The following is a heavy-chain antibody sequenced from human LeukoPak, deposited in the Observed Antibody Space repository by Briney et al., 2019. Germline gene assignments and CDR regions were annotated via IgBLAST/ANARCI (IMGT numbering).Heavy chain of an antibody. CDR3: ARQTGSGLFILP. CDR2: IYYSGNT. D-gene: IGHD3/OR15-3a*01. CDR1: GGSFSGYY. V-gene: IGHV4-34*01. Sequence: PSETLSLTCAVYGGSFSGYYWSWIRQPPGKGLEWIGSIYYSGNTYYNASLKSQVSISIDTSKNQFSLRLTSVTAADTAVYYCARQTGSGLFILPGGQGTLVTVSS. J-gene: IGHJ4*02.